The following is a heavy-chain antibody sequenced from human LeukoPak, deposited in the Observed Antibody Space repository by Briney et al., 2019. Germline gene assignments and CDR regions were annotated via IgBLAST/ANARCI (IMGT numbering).Heavy chain of an antibody. CDR2: INHSGST. CDR1: GGSFSGYY. J-gene: IGHJ4*02. CDR3: ARGHWETDSSGYSYFDY. D-gene: IGHD3-22*01. V-gene: IGHV4-34*01. Sequence: ETLSLTCAVYGGSFSGYYWSWIRQPPGKGLEWIGEINHSGSTNYNPSLKSRVTISVDTSKNQFSLRLSSVTAADTTVYYCARGHWETDSSGYSYFDYWGQGTLVTVSS.